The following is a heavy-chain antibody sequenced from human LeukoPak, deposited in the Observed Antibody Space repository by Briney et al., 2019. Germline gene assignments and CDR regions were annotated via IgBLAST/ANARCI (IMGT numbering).Heavy chain of an antibody. CDR1: GGSISSSSYY. CDR2: IYYSGST. J-gene: IGHJ5*02. Sequence: MTSETLSLTCTVSGGSISSSSYYWGWIRQPPGKGLEWIGSIYYSGSTYYNPSLKSRVTISVDTSKNQFSLKLSSVTAADTAVYYCARRSLRYFDWLDNWFDPWGQGTLVTVSS. D-gene: IGHD3-9*01. V-gene: IGHV4-39*01. CDR3: ARRSLRYFDWLDNWFDP.